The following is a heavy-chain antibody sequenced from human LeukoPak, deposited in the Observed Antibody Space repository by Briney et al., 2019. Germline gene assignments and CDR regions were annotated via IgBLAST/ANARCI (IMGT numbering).Heavy chain of an antibody. D-gene: IGHD3-10*01. CDR2: IYYSGST. J-gene: IGHJ6*02. CDR1: GGSISSYY. V-gene: IGHV4-59*12. Sequence: SETLSLTCTVSGGSISSYYWSWIRQPPGKGLEWIGYIYYSGSTNYNPSLKSRVTISVDTSKNQFSLKLSSVTAADTAVYYCARERVTMVRGVIVIYYGMDVWGQGTTVTVSS. CDR3: ARERVTMVRGVIVIYYGMDV.